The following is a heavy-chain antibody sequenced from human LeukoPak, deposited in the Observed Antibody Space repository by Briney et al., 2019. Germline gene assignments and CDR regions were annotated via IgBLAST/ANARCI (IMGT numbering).Heavy chain of an antibody. CDR3: AKDRGDYSKYFDY. V-gene: IGHV3-23*01. D-gene: IGHD4-4*01. Sequence: GGSLRLSCAASGFTFSSYAMAWVRQAPGTGLEWVSGISGSGGTKFYADSVKGRFTISRDNSKNTLYLQMNSLRAEDTAVYYCAKDRGDYSKYFDYWGQGTLVTVSS. J-gene: IGHJ4*02. CDR1: GFTFSSYA. CDR2: ISGSGGTK.